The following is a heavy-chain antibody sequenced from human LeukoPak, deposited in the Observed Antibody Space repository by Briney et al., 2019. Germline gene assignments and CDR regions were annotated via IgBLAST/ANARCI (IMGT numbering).Heavy chain of an antibody. CDR2: ISGSGGST. V-gene: IGHV3-23*01. D-gene: IGHD3-3*01. Sequence: GGSLRLSCAASGFTFSSYAMSWVRQAPGKGLEWVSAISGSGGSTYYADSVKGRFTISRDNPKNTLYLQMNSLRAEDTAVYYCAKATGYYDFWSGPYDAFDIWGQGTMVTVSS. J-gene: IGHJ3*02. CDR1: GFTFSSYA. CDR3: AKATGYYDFWSGPYDAFDI.